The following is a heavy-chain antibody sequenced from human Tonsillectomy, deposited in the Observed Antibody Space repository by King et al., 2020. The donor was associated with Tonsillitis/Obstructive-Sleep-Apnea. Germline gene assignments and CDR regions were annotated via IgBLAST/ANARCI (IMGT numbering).Heavy chain of an antibody. V-gene: IGHV3-48*02. D-gene: IGHD4-11*01. CDR1: GFTFSSCS. Sequence: VQLVESGGGLEQPGGSLRLSCAASGFTFSSCSMNWVRQAPGKGLEWISYIDSSGFTIYYADSVKGRFTISRDNAKSSLYLHMNSLRDEDTAVYYCVRYDYTLNGGAFDIWGQGTMVTVSS. J-gene: IGHJ3*02. CDR2: IDSSGFTI. CDR3: VRYDYTLNGGAFDI.